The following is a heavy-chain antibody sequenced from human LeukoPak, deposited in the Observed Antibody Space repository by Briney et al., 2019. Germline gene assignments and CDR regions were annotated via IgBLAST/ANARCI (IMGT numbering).Heavy chain of an antibody. CDR1: GGSISSHY. J-gene: IGHJ4*02. CDR2: IYYSGST. Sequence: PSGTLSLTCTVSGGSISSHYWSWIRQPPGKGLEWIGYIYYSGSTNYNPSLKSRVTISVDTSENQFSLKLSSVTAADTAVYYCAKYDSSGYYDYWGQGTLVTVSS. V-gene: IGHV4-59*11. D-gene: IGHD3-22*01. CDR3: AKYDSSGYYDY.